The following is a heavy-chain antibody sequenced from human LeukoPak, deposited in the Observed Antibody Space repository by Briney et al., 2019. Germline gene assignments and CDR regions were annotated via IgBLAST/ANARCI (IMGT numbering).Heavy chain of an antibody. D-gene: IGHD2-2*01. CDR2: IYPGDSDT. CDR1: GYSFSSYW. V-gene: IGHV5-51*01. CDR3: ARPLVRWAFDI. Sequence: PGESLKISRKGSGYSFSSYWIGWVRQMPGKGLEWMGIIYPGDSDTRYSPSFQGQVTISADRSISTAYLQWSSLKASDSAMYYCARPLVRWAFDIWGQGTMVTVSS. J-gene: IGHJ3*02.